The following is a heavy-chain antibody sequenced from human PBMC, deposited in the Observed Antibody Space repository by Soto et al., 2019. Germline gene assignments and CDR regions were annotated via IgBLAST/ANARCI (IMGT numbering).Heavy chain of an antibody. D-gene: IGHD3-22*01. CDR2: INAGYGNT. Sequence: GASVKVSCKASGYTLTRYSIHWVRQAPGQRLEWMGWINAGYGNTKFSQKFQGRVTITRDTSASTAYMELRGLRSEDTAVYYCAILGTYYFDNSDNYFDFWGQGTLVTVSS. V-gene: IGHV1-3*01. CDR1: GYTLTRYS. CDR3: AILGTYYFDNSDNYFDF. J-gene: IGHJ4*02.